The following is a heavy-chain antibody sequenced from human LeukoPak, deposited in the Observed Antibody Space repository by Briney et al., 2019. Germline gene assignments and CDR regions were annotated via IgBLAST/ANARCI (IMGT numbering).Heavy chain of an antibody. CDR3: AKGRIVVVPAASSDAFDI. Sequence: PGGSLRLSCAASGFTFSSYAMSWVRQAPGKGLEWVSGISGSGGSTYYADSVKGRVTISRDNSKNTLYLQMNSLRAEDTAVYYCAKGRIVVVPAASSDAFDICGQGTMVTVSS. J-gene: IGHJ3*02. CDR2: ISGSGGST. CDR1: GFTFSSYA. V-gene: IGHV3-23*01. D-gene: IGHD2-2*01.